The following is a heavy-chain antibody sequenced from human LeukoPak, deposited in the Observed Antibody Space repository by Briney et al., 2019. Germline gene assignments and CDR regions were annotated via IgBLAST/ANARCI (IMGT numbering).Heavy chain of an antibody. CDR2: ISGSGGST. CDR3: AKSSYYGSGSYPIPTDY. J-gene: IGHJ4*02. Sequence: PGGSLRLSCAASGFTFSSYAMSWVRQAPGKGLEWVSAISGSGGSTYYADSVKGRFTISRDNSKNTLYLQMNSLRAEDTAVCYCAKSSYYGSGSYPIPTDYWGQGTLVTVSS. CDR1: GFTFSSYA. V-gene: IGHV3-23*01. D-gene: IGHD3-10*01.